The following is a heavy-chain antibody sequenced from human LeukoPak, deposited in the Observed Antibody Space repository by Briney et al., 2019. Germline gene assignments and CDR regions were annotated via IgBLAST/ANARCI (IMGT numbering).Heavy chain of an antibody. CDR2: IKSKTDGGTT. CDR3: TTVLGNYYDSSGYLVRGAFDI. V-gene: IGHV3-15*01. Sequence: GGSLRLSCAASGFTFSNAWMSWVRQAPGKGLEWVGRIKSKTDGGTTDYAAPVKGRFTISRDDSKNTLYLQMNSLKTEDTAVYYCTTVLGNYYDSSGYLVRGAFDIWGQGTMVTVSS. CDR1: GFTFSNAW. D-gene: IGHD3-22*01. J-gene: IGHJ3*02.